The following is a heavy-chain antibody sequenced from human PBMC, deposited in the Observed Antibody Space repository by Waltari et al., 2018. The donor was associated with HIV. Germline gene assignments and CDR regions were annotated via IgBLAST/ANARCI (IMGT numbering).Heavy chain of an antibody. V-gene: IGHV4-34*01. CDR2: INHSGST. D-gene: IGHD3-22*01. J-gene: IGHJ3*02. CDR1: GGSFSGYY. Sequence: QVQLQQWGAGLLKPSETLSLTCAVYGGSFSGYYWSWIRQPPGKGLEWIGEINHSGSTNYNPSLKSRVTISVDTSKNQFSLKLSSVTAADTAVYYCARPDREYYDSSGYPCAFDIWGQGTMVTVSS. CDR3: ARPDREYYDSSGYPCAFDI.